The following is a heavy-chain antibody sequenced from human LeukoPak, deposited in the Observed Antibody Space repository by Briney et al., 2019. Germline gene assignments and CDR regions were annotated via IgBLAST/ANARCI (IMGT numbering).Heavy chain of an antibody. J-gene: IGHJ4*02. CDR3: ARIRYDSSGYPPNFDY. D-gene: IGHD3-22*01. V-gene: IGHV2-70*11. Sequence: SGPSLVKPTQTLTLTCTFSGFSLSTSGMCGSWIRHPPGKALEWLARLDWDDDKYYSTSLKTRLTISKDTSKNQVVLTMTNMDPVDTATYYCARIRYDSSGYPPNFDYWGQGTLVTVSS. CDR2: LDWDDDK. CDR1: GFSLSTSGMC.